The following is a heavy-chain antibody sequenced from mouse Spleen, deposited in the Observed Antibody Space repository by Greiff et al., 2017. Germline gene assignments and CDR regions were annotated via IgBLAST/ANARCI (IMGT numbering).Heavy chain of an antibody. V-gene: IGHV14-3*02. D-gene: IGHD1-2*01. CDR2: IDPANGNT. CDR3: ARSLLLSAWFAY. CDR1: GFNIKDTY. J-gene: IGHJ3*01. Sequence: EVQLQQSGAELVKPGASVKLSCTASGFNIKDTYMHWVKQRPEQGLEWIGRIDPANGNTKYDPKFQGKATITADTSSNTAYLQLSSLTSEDTAVYYCARSLLLSAWFAYWGQGTLVTVSA.